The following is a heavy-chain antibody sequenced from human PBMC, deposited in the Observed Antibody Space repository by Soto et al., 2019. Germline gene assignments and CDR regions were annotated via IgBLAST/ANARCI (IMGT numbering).Heavy chain of an antibody. V-gene: IGHV3-7*01. CDR3: ATSAAAPGNY. J-gene: IGHJ4*02. D-gene: IGHD6-13*01. CDR1: GFTFSSYW. Sequence: GGSLRLSCAASGFTFSSYWMSWVRQAPGKGLEWVANVKGDGSDTYYVDSVKGRFTISRDNAKNALYLQMNSLRAEDTAVYYCATSAAAPGNYWGQGTLVTSPQ. CDR2: VKGDGSDT.